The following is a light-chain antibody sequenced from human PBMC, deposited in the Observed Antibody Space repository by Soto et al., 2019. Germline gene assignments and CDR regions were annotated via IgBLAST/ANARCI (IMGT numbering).Light chain of an antibody. Sequence: DIQMTQSPSTLSASVGDTVIITCRASQSVRTWLAWYQQKPGKVPNLLIYKASSLESGVPSRFSGSGSGTEFILTISSLQPDDFATYYCQQYNSYSLFTFGPGTKVDVK. V-gene: IGKV1-5*03. CDR1: QSVRTW. J-gene: IGKJ3*01. CDR2: KAS. CDR3: QQYNSYSLFT.